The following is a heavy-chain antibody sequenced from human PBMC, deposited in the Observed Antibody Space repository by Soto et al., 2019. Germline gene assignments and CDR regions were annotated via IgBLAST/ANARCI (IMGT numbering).Heavy chain of an antibody. CDR2: ISSSGSTI. D-gene: IGHD2-21*02. CDR3: ARDLVVTLDP. Sequence: PGGSLRLSCAASGFTFSSYEMNWVRQAPGKGLEWVSYISSSGSTIYYADSVKGRFTISRDNAKNSLYLQMNSLRAEDTAVYYCARDLVVTLDPWGQGTLVTVPQ. CDR1: GFTFSSYE. J-gene: IGHJ5*02. V-gene: IGHV3-48*03.